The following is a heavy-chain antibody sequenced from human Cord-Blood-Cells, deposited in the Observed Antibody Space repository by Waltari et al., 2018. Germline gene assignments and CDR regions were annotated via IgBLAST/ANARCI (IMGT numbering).Heavy chain of an antibody. V-gene: IGHV3-33*01. D-gene: IGHD6-19*01. CDR3: ARPVAGSRMYAFDI. CDR1: GFTSSSYR. CDR2: IWYDGSNK. Sequence: QVQLVASGGGVVQPGRSLRLSCSASGFTSSSYRMPWVRQAPGKGLEWVAVIWYDGSNKYYADSVKGRFTISRDNSKNTLYLQMNSLRAEDTAVYYCARPVAGSRMYAFDIWGQGTMVTVSS. J-gene: IGHJ3*02.